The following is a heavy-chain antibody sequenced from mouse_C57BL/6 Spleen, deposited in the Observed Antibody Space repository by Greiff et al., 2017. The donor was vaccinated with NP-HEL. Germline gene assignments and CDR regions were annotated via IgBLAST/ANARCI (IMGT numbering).Heavy chain of an antibody. CDR1: GYTFTSYW. D-gene: IGHD1-1*01. Sequence: QVQLQQPGAELVRPGSSVKLSCKASGYTFTSYWMHWVKQRPIQGLEWIGNIDPSDSETHYNQKFKDKATLTVDKSSSTAYMQLSSLTSEDSAVYYCAKYGSSYDWYFDVWGKGTTVTVSS. CDR3: AKYGSSYDWYFDV. V-gene: IGHV1-52*01. CDR2: IDPSDSET. J-gene: IGHJ1*03.